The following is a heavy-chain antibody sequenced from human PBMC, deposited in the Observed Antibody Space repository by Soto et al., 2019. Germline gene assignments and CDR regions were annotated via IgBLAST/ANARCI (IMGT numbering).Heavy chain of an antibody. J-gene: IGHJ6*02. CDR1: GGSISSYY. V-gene: IGHV4-59*01. D-gene: IGHD3-10*01. CDR3: ARVNPSGLLWFGELFRSYYYYGMDV. Sequence: SETLSLTCTVSGGSISSYYWSWIRQPPGKGLEWIGYIYYSGSTNYNPSLKSRVTISVDTSKNQFSLKLSSVTAADTAVYYCARVNPSGLLWFGELFRSYYYYGMDVWGQGTTVTVSS. CDR2: IYYSGST.